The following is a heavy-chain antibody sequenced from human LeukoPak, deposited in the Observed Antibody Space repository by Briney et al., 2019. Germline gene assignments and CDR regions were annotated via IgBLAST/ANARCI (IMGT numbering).Heavy chain of an antibody. CDR1: GYSFTSYW. V-gene: IGHV5-51*01. CDR3: ARQTAMGRSGDY. J-gene: IGHJ4*02. Sequence: HGESLKFSCKASGYSFTSYWIGWVRQMPGKGLEWMGIIDPSDSETRYTPSFQGQVTISADKSLSTAYLQWNSLKASDTAMYYCARQTAMGRSGDYWGQGTLVTVSS. CDR2: IDPSDSET. D-gene: IGHD5-18*01.